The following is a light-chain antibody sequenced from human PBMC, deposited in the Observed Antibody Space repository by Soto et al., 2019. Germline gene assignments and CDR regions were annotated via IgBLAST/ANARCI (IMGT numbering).Light chain of an antibody. J-gene: IGKJ2*01. CDR3: QQYDNTLYT. CDR1: QDISNY. V-gene: IGKV1-33*01. CDR2: DAS. Sequence: DIQMTQSPSSLSASVGDRVTITCQASQDISNYLNWYQQKPVKAPKLLIYDASNWETGVPSRFSGSGSGTDFTFTISSLQPEDIATYYCQQYDNTLYTFGQGTKLEIK.